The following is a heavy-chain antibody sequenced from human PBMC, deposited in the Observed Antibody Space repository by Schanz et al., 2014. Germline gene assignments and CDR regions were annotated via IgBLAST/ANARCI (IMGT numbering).Heavy chain of an antibody. Sequence: QGQLVQSGAEVKKPGASVKVSCKASGYSFTDYAIHWVRQAPGQGLEWMGWISGYNGHTTYAQKFQGRVTMTTDTSTSTAYMELRNVRYDDTAMYYCARGIPYCSSTSCSGLDAYDVWGQGTLVTVSS. J-gene: IGHJ3*01. CDR3: ARGIPYCSSTSCSGLDAYDV. CDR1: GYSFTDYA. V-gene: IGHV1-18*01. D-gene: IGHD2-2*01. CDR2: ISGYNGHT.